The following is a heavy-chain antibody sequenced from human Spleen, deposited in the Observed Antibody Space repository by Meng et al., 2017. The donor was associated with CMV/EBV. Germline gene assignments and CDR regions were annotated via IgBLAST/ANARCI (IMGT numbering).Heavy chain of an antibody. CDR3: AREYSGSYWVRLGFDY. Sequence: SETLSLTCTVSGGSISSSSYYWGWIRQPPGKGLEWIGSIYYSGSTYYNPSLKSRVTISVDTSKNQFSLKLSSVTAADTAVYYCAREYSGSYWVRLGFDYWGQGTLVTVSS. CDR2: IYYSGST. J-gene: IGHJ4*02. V-gene: IGHV4-39*07. CDR1: GGSISSSSYY. D-gene: IGHD1-26*01.